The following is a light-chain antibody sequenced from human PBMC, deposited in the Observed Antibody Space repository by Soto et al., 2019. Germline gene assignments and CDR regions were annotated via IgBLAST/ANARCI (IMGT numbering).Light chain of an antibody. V-gene: IGKV1-39*02. CDR2: AAS. J-gene: IGKJ1*01. Sequence: QAPSVVPASGRDRVTITCRASQSISSYLNWYQQKPGKAPKLLIYAASSLQSGVPSRFSGSGSGTDFTLTISTLHPDDFATYYCHQYDIHPSTFGHGAKVDIK. CDR3: HQYDIHPST. CDR1: QSISSY.